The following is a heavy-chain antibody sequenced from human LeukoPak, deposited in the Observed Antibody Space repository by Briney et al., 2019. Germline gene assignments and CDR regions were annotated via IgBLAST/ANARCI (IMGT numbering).Heavy chain of an antibody. D-gene: IGHD5-18*01. J-gene: IGHJ3*02. V-gene: IGHV3-30*03. CDR1: GFTFSSYG. CDR3: ARDWQWLDAFDI. CDR2: ISYDGSNK. Sequence: GGSLRLSCAASGFTFSSYGMHWVRQAPGKGLEWVAVISYDGSNKYYADSVKGRFTISRDNSKNTLYLQMNSLRAEDTAVYYCARDWQWLDAFDIWGQGTMVTVSS.